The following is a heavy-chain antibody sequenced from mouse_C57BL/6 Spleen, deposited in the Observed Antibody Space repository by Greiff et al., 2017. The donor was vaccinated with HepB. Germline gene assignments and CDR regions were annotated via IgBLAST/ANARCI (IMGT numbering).Heavy chain of an antibody. CDR3: ASPRYCDNDEYYAMDY. CDR2: INPSTGGT. Sequence: VQLQQPGTELVKPGASVKLSCTASGSTFTSYWMPWVQQRPGQGLEWIGNINPSTGGTNYNETFKSNVTLTVDKSSSTAYLQLSSLTSEDSAVYYCASPRYCDNDEYYAMDYWGQGTSVTVSS. D-gene: IGHD2-4*01. V-gene: IGHV1-53*01. J-gene: IGHJ4*01. CDR1: GSTFTSYW.